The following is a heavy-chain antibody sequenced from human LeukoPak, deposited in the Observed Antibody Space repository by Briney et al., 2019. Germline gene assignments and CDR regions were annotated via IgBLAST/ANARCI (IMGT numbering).Heavy chain of an antibody. CDR2: ISYDGSNK. Sequence: GGSLRLSCAASGFTFSSYAMHWVRQAPGKGLEWVAVISYDGSNKYYADSVKGRFTISRDNSKNTLYLQMNSLRAEDTVVYYCASTPHSSGWSSFDYWGQGTLVTVSS. J-gene: IGHJ4*02. CDR1: GFTFSSYA. D-gene: IGHD6-19*01. CDR3: ASTPHSSGWSSFDY. V-gene: IGHV3-30-3*01.